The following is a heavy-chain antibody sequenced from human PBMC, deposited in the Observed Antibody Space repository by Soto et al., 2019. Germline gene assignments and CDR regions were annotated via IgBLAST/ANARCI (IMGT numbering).Heavy chain of an antibody. D-gene: IGHD3-16*01. CDR2: INHSGST. CDR1: GGSFSGYY. Sequence: SETLSLTCAVYGGSFSGYYWSWIRQPPGKGLEWIGEINHSGSTNYNPSLKSRVTISVDTSKNQFSLKLSSVTAADTAVYYCERANLLFMSTFGGVRRCALGGQGSLVTVS. V-gene: IGHV4-34*01. J-gene: IGHJ4*02. CDR3: ERANLLFMSTFGGVRRCAL.